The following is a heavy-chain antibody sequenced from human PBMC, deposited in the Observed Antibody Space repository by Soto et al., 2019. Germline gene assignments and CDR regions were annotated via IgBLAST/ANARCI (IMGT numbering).Heavy chain of an antibody. Sequence: SETLSLTCTVSGGSISSYYWSWIRQPPGKGLEWIGYIYYSGSTNYNPSLKSRVTISVDTSKNQFSLKLSSVTAADTAVYYCARRVHTVTRAWGAFDIWGQGTMVTVSS. D-gene: IGHD4-17*01. CDR2: IYYSGST. CDR1: GGSISSYY. CDR3: ARRVHTVTRAWGAFDI. V-gene: IGHV4-59*08. J-gene: IGHJ3*02.